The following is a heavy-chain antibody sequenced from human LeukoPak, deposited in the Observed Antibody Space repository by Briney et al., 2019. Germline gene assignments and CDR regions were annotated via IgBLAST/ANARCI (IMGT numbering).Heavy chain of an antibody. CDR3: ARDTGGVFDY. D-gene: IGHD2-8*02. J-gene: IGHJ4*02. Sequence: SETLSLTCTVSGGSLSSYYWSWIRQPPGQGLEWIGYIYYSGSTNYNPSLKSRVTISVDTSKSQFSLKLSSVTAADTAVYYCARDTGGVFDYWGQGTLVTVSS. CDR1: GGSLSSYY. V-gene: IGHV4-59*01. CDR2: IYYSGST.